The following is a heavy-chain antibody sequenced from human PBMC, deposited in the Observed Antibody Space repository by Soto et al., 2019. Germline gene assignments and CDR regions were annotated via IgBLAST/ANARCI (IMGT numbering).Heavy chain of an antibody. Sequence: EVQLVESGGGLVQPGGSLRLSCAASGFTFSSYAMHWVRQAPGKGLEYVSAISSNGGSTYYANSVQGRFTISRDNSKNTLYLQMGSLRAENMAGYYCARGGPFIADPHLNWFDPWGQGTLVTVSS. J-gene: IGHJ5*02. D-gene: IGHD6-13*01. CDR3: ARGGPFIADPHLNWFDP. CDR2: ISSNGGST. CDR1: GFTFSSYA. V-gene: IGHV3-64*01.